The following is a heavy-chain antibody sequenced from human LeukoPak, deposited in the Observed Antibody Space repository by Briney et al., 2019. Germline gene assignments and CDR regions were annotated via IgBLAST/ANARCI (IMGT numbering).Heavy chain of an antibody. J-gene: IGHJ4*02. CDR1: GGSIRSSSYY. CDR3: AREALASRTHY. D-gene: IGHD3/OR15-3a*01. V-gene: IGHV4-39*07. Sequence: PSETLSLTCTVSGGSIRSSSYYWVWIRQPPGKELEWIGSINYSGNTYYNPSVKSRVTISVDTSKNQFSLKLSSVTAADTAVYYCAREALASRTHYWGQGTLVTVSS. CDR2: INYSGNT.